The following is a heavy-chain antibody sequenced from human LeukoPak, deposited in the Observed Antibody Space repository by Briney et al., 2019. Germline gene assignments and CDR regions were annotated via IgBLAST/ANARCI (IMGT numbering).Heavy chain of an antibody. J-gene: IGHJ4*02. Sequence: GGSLRLSCAASGFAFSGAAIHWVRQASGKGLEWVGHIRSKTNNYATTYAVSVKGRFTISRDDSKNMAYLQMTSLKTDDTALYYCIHYGSGSYSTDYWGQGTLVTVSS. CDR2: IRSKTNNYAT. V-gene: IGHV3-73*01. D-gene: IGHD3-10*01. CDR3: IHYGSGSYSTDY. CDR1: GFAFSGAA.